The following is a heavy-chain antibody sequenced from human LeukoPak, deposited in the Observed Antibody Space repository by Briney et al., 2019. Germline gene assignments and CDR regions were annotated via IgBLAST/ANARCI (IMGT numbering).Heavy chain of an antibody. Sequence: SQPLSLPCTVSGGSISSGGYYWSWIRQHPGKGLEWIGYIYYSGSTYHNPSLKSRVTISVDTSKNQFSLQLSSVTAADTAVYYCARSSSITMIVVANWGQGTLVTVSS. V-gene: IGHV4-31*03. J-gene: IGHJ4*02. CDR1: GGSISSGGYY. D-gene: IGHD3-22*01. CDR3: ARSSSITMIVVAN. CDR2: IYYSGST.